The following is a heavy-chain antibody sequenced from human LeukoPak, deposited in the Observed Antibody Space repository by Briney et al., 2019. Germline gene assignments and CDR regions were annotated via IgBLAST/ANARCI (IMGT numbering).Heavy chain of an antibody. V-gene: IGHV3-21*01. J-gene: IGHJ6*02. D-gene: IGHD5-12*01. CDR2: ISSSSSYI. CDR3: ASISGYSGYDPANYYYGMDV. CDR1: GFTFSSYS. Sequence: GGSLRLSCAASGFTFSSYSMNWVRQAPGKGLEWVSSISSSSSYIYYADSVEGRFTISRDNAKNSLYLQMNSLRAEDTAVYYCASISGYSGYDPANYYYGMDVWGQGTTVTVSS.